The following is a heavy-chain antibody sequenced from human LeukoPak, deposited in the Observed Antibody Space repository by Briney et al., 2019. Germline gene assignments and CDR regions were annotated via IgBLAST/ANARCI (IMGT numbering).Heavy chain of an antibody. J-gene: IGHJ5*02. Sequence: GGSLRLSCAASGFTVSSNYMSWVRQAPGKGLERVSVIYSGGSTYYADSVKGRFTISRHNSKNTLYLQMNSLRAEDTAVYYCARVDGTVTNWFDPWGQGTLVTVSS. D-gene: IGHD4-17*01. CDR2: IYSGGST. CDR1: GFTVSSNY. V-gene: IGHV3-53*04. CDR3: ARVDGTVTNWFDP.